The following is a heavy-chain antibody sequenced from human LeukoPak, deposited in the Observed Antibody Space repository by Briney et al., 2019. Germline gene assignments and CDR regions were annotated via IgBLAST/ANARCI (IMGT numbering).Heavy chain of an antibody. Sequence: PSETLSLTCTFSGVSISSGAYYWSWIRHHPGKGLELIGYIYYSGSAYYNPSLKSRVTISIDTSKNQFSLQLSSVTAADTAVYYCVRYYSTSGSYSYFDYWGQGTLVTVSS. V-gene: IGHV4-31*03. CDR2: IYYSGSA. D-gene: IGHD3-10*01. CDR1: GVSISSGAYY. J-gene: IGHJ4*02. CDR3: VRYYSTSGSYSYFDY.